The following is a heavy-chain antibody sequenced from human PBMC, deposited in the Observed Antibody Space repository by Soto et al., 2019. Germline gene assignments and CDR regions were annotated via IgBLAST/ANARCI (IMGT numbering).Heavy chain of an antibody. CDR1: GGSFSGYY. CDR2: INHSGST. J-gene: IGHJ6*02. D-gene: IGHD3-3*01. V-gene: IGHV4-34*01. CDR3: ARAVTIFGVVITGGYYYGMDV. Sequence: PSETLSLTCAVYGGSFSGYYWSWIRQPPGKGLEWIGEINHSGSTNDNPSLKSRVTISVDTYKNQFSLKLSSVTAADTAVYYCARAVTIFGVVITGGYYYGMDVWGQGTTVTVSS.